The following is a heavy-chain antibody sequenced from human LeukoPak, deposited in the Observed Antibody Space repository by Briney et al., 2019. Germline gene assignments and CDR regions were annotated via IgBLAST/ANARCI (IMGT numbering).Heavy chain of an antibody. V-gene: IGHV3-23*01. D-gene: IGHD2-15*01. CDR2: ISGSGTNT. J-gene: IGHJ5*02. Sequence: GGSLRLSCAASGFTFSSYAMSWVRQAPGKGLEWVSAISGSGTNTNYADSVKGRFTISRDNSKNTLYLQMNSLRVDDTAVYYCAKMGVVVIAATVNWFGPWGQGTLVTVSS. CDR3: AKMGVVVIAATVNWFGP. CDR1: GFTFSSYA.